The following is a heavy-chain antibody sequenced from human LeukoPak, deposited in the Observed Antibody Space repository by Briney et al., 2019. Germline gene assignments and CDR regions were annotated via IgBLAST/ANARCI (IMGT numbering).Heavy chain of an antibody. V-gene: IGHV1-46*01. CDR3: ATSSIAARDPRKNAFDI. J-gene: IGHJ3*02. CDR2: INPSGGST. CDR1: GYTFTSYY. D-gene: IGHD6-6*01. Sequence: ASVKVSCKASGYTFTSYYMHWVRQAPGQGLEWMGIINPSGGSTSYAQKFQGRVTMTRDMSTSTVYMDLSSLRSEDTAVYYCATSSIAARDPRKNAFDIWGQGTMVTVSS.